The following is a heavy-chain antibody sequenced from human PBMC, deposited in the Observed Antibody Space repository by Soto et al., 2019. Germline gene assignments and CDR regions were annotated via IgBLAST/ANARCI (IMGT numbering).Heavy chain of an antibody. J-gene: IGHJ4*02. D-gene: IGHD1-26*01. CDR2: INAGNGNT. CDR1: GYTFTSYA. Sequence: ASVKVSCKASGYTFTSYAMHWVRQAPGQRLEWMGWINAGNGNTKYSQKFQGRVTITRDTSASTAYMELSSLRSEDTAVYYCARDFGATWELYGDYWGQGTLVTVSS. V-gene: IGHV1-3*01. CDR3: ARDFGATWELYGDY.